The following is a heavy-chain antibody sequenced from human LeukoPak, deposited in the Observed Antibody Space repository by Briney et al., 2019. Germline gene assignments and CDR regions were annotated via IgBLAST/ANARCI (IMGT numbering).Heavy chain of an antibody. CDR2: IYYSGST. J-gene: IGHJ4*02. CDR1: GVSISYH. V-gene: IGHV4-59*01. CDR3: ARGQYNWNY. Sequence: SETLSLTCTVSGVSISYHWGWIRQPPGKGLEWLGYIYYSGSTNYNPSLKSRVTISVDTSKNQFSLKLRSVTAADTAVYYCARGQYNWNYWGQGTLVTVSS. D-gene: IGHD1-20*01.